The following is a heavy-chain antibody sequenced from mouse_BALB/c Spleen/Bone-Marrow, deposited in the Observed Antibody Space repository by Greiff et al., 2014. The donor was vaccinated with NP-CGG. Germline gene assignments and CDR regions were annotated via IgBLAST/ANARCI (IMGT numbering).Heavy chain of an antibody. Sequence: VQLQQSGAELVKPGASVKLSCTASGFNIKDTYMYWVKQRPEQGLEWIGRIDPANGNTKYDPKFQGKATITADTSSNTAYLQLRSVTYEDTDFYYCASYQYYGNSYAMDYWGQGTSVTVSS. CDR3: ASYQYYGNSYAMDY. J-gene: IGHJ4*01. V-gene: IGHV14-3*02. CDR2: IDPANGNT. D-gene: IGHD1-1*01. CDR1: GFNIKDTY.